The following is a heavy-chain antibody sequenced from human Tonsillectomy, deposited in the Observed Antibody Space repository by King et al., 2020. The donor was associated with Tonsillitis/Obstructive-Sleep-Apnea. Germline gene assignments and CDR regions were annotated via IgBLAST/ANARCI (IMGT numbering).Heavy chain of an antibody. V-gene: IGHV4-59*01. Sequence: VQLQESGPGLVKPSETLSLSCTVSGGSISNYYWNWIRQPPGKGLEWIGYIYYSGYTSYNPSLRSRVTISVDTSKNQFSLKLTSVTAADTAVYYCARVRSENWNVLNWFDPWGQGSLATVSS. CDR3: ARVRSENWNVLNWFDP. J-gene: IGHJ5*02. D-gene: IGHD1-1*01. CDR1: GGSISNYY. CDR2: IYYSGYT.